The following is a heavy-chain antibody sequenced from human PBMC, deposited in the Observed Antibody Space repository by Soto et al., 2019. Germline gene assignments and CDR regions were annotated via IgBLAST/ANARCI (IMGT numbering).Heavy chain of an antibody. CDR3: ARDSRIDCSSTSCYIRYFDY. Sequence: QVQLVQSGAEVKKPGSSVKVSCKASGGTFSSYAISWVRQAPGQGLEWMGGIIPIFGTANYAQKFQGRVTITADESTSTAYMELSSLRSEDTAVYYCARDSRIDCSSTSCYIRYFDYWGQGNLVTVSS. CDR2: IIPIFGTA. V-gene: IGHV1-69*01. J-gene: IGHJ4*02. CDR1: GGTFSSYA. D-gene: IGHD2-2*02.